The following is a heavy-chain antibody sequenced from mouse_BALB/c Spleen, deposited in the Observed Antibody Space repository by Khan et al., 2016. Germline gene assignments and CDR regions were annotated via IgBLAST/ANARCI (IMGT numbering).Heavy chain of an antibody. J-gene: IGHJ2*01. CDR2: IDPENGDT. D-gene: IGHD2-3*01. CDR1: GFNIKDYY. Sequence: VQLKQSGAELVRSGASVKLSCTASGFNIKDYYMHWVKQRPEQGLEWIGWIDPENGDTEYAPKFQGKATMTADTSSNTAYLQLSSLTSADTAVYYCNAYGYYADFDYWGQGTTLTVSS. V-gene: IGHV14-4*02. CDR3: NAYGYYADFDY.